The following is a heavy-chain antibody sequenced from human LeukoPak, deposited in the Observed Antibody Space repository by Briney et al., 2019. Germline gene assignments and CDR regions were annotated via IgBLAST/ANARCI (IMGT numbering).Heavy chain of an antibody. CDR3: ARDRGDGYSGLYYFDY. CDR2: ISSSGSTI. V-gene: IGHV3-11*01. CDR1: GFTFSDYY. J-gene: IGHJ4*02. Sequence: GGSLRLSCAASGFTFSDYYMSWTRQAPGKGLEWVSYISSSGSTIHYADSVKGRFTISRDNAKNSLYLQMNSLRAEDTAVYYCARDRGDGYSGLYYFDYWGQGTLVTVSS. D-gene: IGHD5-24*01.